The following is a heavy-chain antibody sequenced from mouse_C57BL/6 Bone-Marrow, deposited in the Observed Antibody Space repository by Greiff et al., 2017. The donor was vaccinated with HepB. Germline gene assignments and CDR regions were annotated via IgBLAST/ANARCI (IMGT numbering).Heavy chain of an antibody. CDR2: IDPSDSYT. D-gene: IGHD1-1*01. CDR1: GYTFTSYW. Sequence: QVQLQQPGAELVRPGTSVKLSCKASGYTFTSYWMHWVKQRPEQGLEWIGEIDPSDSYTNYNPKFKGKATLTVDTTSSTAYMQLSSLTSEDAADYYCARVRDVPGGYWGQGTTLTVSA. V-gene: IGHV1-59*01. J-gene: IGHJ2*01. CDR3: ARVRDVPGGY.